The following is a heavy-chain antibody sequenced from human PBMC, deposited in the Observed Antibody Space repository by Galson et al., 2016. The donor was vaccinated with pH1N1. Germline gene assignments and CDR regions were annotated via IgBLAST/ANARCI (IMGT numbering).Heavy chain of an antibody. J-gene: IGHJ4*02. CDR1: GGSISSDSDY. Sequence: TLSLTCTVSGGSISSDSDYWNWIRQPAGKGLEWIGRVSGTGSTNYNPSLKSRVTISIDTSKNQFSLKMASVTAADTALYYCAKVTGYLYGYVDYWGQGTLVTVSS. V-gene: IGHV4-61*02. CDR3: AKVTGYLYGYVDY. D-gene: IGHD5-18*01. CDR2: VSGTGST.